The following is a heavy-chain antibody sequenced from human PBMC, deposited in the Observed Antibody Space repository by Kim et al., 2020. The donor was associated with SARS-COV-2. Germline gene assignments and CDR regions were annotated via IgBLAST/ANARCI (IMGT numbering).Heavy chain of an antibody. J-gene: IGHJ3*02. CDR3: ARHQDMAYDSSGYYYYAFDI. CDR1: GGSISSSSYY. V-gene: IGHV4-39*01. CDR2: IYYSGST. Sequence: SETLSLTCTVSGGSISSSSYYWGWIRQPPGKGLEWIGSIYYSGSTYYNPSLKSRVTMSVDTSRNQFSLKLSFVTAADTAVYYCARHQDMAYDSSGYYYYAFDIWGQGTMVTVSS. D-gene: IGHD3-22*01.